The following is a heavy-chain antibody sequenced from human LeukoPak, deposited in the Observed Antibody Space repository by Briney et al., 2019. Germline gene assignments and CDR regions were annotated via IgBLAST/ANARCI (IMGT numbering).Heavy chain of an antibody. CDR1: GFTFSNFW. J-gene: IGHJ4*02. CDR2: IAQDGSQT. CDR3: ARGTYSFDY. V-gene: IGHV3-7*01. Sequence: GGSLRLSCAASGFTFSNFWMTWVRQAPGKGLEWVANIAQDGSQTYYVDSVKGRFTISRDNAKNSLHLHMNSLRAEDTAVYYCARGTYSFDYWGQGSLVTVSS.